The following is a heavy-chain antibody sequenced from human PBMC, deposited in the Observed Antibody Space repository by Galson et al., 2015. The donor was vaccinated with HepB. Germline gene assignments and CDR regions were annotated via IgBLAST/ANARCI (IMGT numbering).Heavy chain of an antibody. CDR1: GSSLSDYY. CDR3: ARAAFGWFDH. J-gene: IGHJ5*02. Sequence: SLRLSCAASGSSLSDYYMSWIRQAPGKGLEWVSYISNSGGTKYYADSVKGRFTISRDNAKNSLFLQMNSLRGEDTAVYYCARAAFGWFDHRGQGTLVTVSS. CDR2: ISNSGGTK. D-gene: IGHD3-16*01. V-gene: IGHV3-11*01.